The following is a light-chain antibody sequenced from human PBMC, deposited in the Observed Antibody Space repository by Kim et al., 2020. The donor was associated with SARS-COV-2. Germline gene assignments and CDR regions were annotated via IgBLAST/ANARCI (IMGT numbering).Light chain of an antibody. CDR3: QHEGT. V-gene: IGKV3D-15*01. CDR1: QSISST. J-gene: IGKJ1*01. Sequence: DIVMTQSPATLSVSPGERVTLSCRASQSISSTIAWYQQKPGQAPRLVIYAVSTRATGIPVRFSGRGSGTEFTLTISSLQSEDFAVYYCQHEGTFGQGTKVDIK. CDR2: AVS.